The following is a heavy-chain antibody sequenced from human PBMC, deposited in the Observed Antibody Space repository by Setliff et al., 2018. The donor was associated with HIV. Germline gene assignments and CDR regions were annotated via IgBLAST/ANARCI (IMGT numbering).Heavy chain of an antibody. Sequence: SVKVSCKASGGTFNTYAISWVRQAPGQGLEWMGGIIPISGTLNYAQKFQGRVTITTDESTSTAYMELSSLRSEEDTAVYYCARGCEAAAKAARRCYYYYYMDVWGKGTTVTVS. CDR3: ARGCEAAAKAARRCYYYYYMDV. V-gene: IGHV1-69*05. CDR1: GGTFNTYA. CDR2: IIPISGTL. D-gene: IGHD6-13*01. J-gene: IGHJ6*03.